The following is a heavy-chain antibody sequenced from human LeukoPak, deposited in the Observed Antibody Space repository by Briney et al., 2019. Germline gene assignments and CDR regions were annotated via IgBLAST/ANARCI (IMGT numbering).Heavy chain of an antibody. D-gene: IGHD5-12*01. J-gene: IGHJ6*02. CDR2: ISYNGSNK. Sequence: PGRSLRLSCAASGFTFSSYTMHWVRQAPGKGLEWVTFISYNGSNKYYADSVKGRFTISRDNFKNTLYLQMNSLKPEDTAVYYCARDQIIVTTILDYYYGMDVWGQGTTVTVSS. CDR1: GFTFSSYT. CDR3: ARDQIIVTTILDYYYGMDV. V-gene: IGHV3-30-3*01.